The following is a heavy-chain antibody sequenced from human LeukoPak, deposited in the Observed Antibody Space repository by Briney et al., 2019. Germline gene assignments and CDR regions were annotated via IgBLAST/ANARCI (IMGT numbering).Heavy chain of an antibody. J-gene: IGHJ6*02. CDR2: INSDGRST. Sequence: GGSLRLSCAASGFTFSSYGMHWVRQAPGKGLVWVSRINSDGRSTSYADSVKGRFTISRDNAKNTLYLQMNSLRAEDTAVYYCARPRNDILSGFHYYYGMDVWGQGTTVTVSS. CDR1: GFTFSSYG. CDR3: ARPRNDILSGFHYYYGMDV. V-gene: IGHV3-74*01. D-gene: IGHD3-9*01.